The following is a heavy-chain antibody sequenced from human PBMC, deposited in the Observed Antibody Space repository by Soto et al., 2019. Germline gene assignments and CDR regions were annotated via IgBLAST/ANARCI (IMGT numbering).Heavy chain of an antibody. J-gene: IGHJ6*02. Sequence: PGGSLRLSCAASGFTFSSYAMSWVRQAPGKGLEWVSAISGSGGSTYYADSVKGRFTISRDNSKNTLYLQMNSLRAEDTAVYYCAKDGSRYYYGSGSYYDSNYYYGMDVWGQGTTVSVSS. CDR2: ISGSGGST. CDR3: AKDGSRYYYGSGSYYDSNYYYGMDV. D-gene: IGHD3-10*01. V-gene: IGHV3-23*01. CDR1: GFTFSSYA.